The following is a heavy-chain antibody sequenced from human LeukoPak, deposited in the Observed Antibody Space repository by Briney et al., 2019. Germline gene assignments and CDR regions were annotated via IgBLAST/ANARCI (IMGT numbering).Heavy chain of an antibody. CDR2: IIPIFGTA. CDR3: AREGGSGSYTYYFDY. Sequence: ASVKVSCKASGGTFSSYAISWVRQAPGQGLEWMGGIIPIFGTANYAQKFQGRVTITADESTSTAYMELSSLRSEDTAVYYCAREGGSGSYTYYFDYWGQGTLVTVSS. D-gene: IGHD3-10*01. V-gene: IGHV1-69*13. CDR1: GGTFSSYA. J-gene: IGHJ4*02.